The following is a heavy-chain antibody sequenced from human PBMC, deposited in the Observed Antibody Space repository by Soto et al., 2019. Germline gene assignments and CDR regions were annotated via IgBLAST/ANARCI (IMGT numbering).Heavy chain of an antibody. V-gene: IGHV1-69*13. Sequence: ASVKVSCKASGGTFSSYAISWVRQAPGQELEWMGGIIPIFGTANYAQKFQGRVTITADESTSTAYMELSSLRSEDTAVYYCARVYGTIFGEVPGDYNYGEDFWRQGTTDTVSS. CDR2: IIPIFGTA. CDR1: GGTFSSYA. J-gene: IGHJ6*01. D-gene: IGHD3-3*01. CDR3: ARVYGTIFGEVPGDYNYGEDF.